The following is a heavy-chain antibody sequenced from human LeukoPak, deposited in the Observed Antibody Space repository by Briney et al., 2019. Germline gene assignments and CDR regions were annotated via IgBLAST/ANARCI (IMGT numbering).Heavy chain of an antibody. CDR3: AKKGYSSGMTNFDY. Sequence: PGGSLKLSCAASGFTFSSNWMSWVHQAPGEGLEWVANIKKDGSEKYYVDSVKGRFTISRDNAKTSLYLQMNSLRAEDTAVYYCAKKGYSSGMTNFDYWGQGTLVTVSS. V-gene: IGHV3-7*03. CDR2: IKKDGSEK. J-gene: IGHJ4*02. D-gene: IGHD6-19*01. CDR1: GFTFSSNW.